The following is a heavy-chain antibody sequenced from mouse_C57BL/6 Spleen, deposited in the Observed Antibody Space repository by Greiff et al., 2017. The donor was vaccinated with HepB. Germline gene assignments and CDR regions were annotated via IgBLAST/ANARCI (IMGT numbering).Heavy chain of an antibody. Sequence: VQLQESGAELVRPGTSVKVSCKASGYAFTNYLIEWVKQRPGQGLEWIGVINPGSGGTNYNEKFKGKATLTADKSSSTAYMQLSSLTSEDSAVYFCARSYYYGSSPPVWGTGTTVTVSS. CDR1: GYAFTNYL. J-gene: IGHJ1*03. D-gene: IGHD1-1*01. CDR3: ARSYYYGSSPPV. CDR2: INPGSGGT. V-gene: IGHV1-54*01.